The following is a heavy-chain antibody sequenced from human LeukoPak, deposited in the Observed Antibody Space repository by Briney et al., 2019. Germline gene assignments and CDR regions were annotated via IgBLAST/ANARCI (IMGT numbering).Heavy chain of an antibody. D-gene: IGHD4-23*01. CDR1: GGSVSGGNYY. CDR2: LFDSGRA. Sequence: SETLSLTCTVSGGSVSGGNYYWSWIRQPPGKGLEWIAYLFDSGRANHNPSLKSRVTISVDTSRNQFSLRLGSVTAADTAVYYCTRGRGYGGDSLRSFDYWGQGTLVTVSS. J-gene: IGHJ4*02. V-gene: IGHV4-61*01. CDR3: TRGRGYGGDSLRSFDY.